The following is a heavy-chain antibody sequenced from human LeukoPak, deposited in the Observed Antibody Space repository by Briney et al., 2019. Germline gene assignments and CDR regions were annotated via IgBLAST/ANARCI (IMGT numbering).Heavy chain of an antibody. J-gene: IGHJ5*02. CDR2: INPNSGGT. D-gene: IGHD2-15*01. V-gene: IGHV1-2*02. Sequence: ASVKVSCKASGYTFTGYYMHWVRQAPGQGLEWMGWINPNSGGTNYAQKFQGRVTMTRDTSISTAYMELSRQRSDDTAVYYCARDLGDVVAATLFWFDPWGQGTLVTVSS. CDR1: GYTFTGYY. CDR3: ARDLGDVVAATLFWFDP.